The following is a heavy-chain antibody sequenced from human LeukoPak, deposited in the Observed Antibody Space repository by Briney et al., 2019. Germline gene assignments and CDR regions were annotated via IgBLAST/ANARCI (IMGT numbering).Heavy chain of an antibody. D-gene: IGHD2-15*01. J-gene: IGHJ6*02. V-gene: IGHV4-34*01. CDR3: AREGCSGGSCYTDYYGMDV. CDR1: GGSFSGYY. Sequence: SETLSLTCAVYGGSFSGYYWSWIRQPPGKGLEWIGSIYYSGSTYYNPSLKSRVTISVDTSKNQFSLKLSSVTAADTAVYYCAREGCSGGSCYTDYYGMDVWGQGTTVTVSS. CDR2: IYYSGST.